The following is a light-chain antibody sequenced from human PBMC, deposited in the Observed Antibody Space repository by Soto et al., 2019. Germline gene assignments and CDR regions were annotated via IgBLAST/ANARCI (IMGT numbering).Light chain of an antibody. V-gene: IGLV2-8*01. CDR3: VSFAGGTYI. CDR2: DVN. CDR1: SSDVGAYIF. Sequence: QSVLTQPPSASGSPGQSVTISCTGTSSDVGAYIFVSWYQQHPGKAPKLMVYDVNRRPPGVPDRFFGSKSGNTASLTVSGLPAEDEADYYCVSFAGGTYIFGTGTRSPS. J-gene: IGLJ1*01.